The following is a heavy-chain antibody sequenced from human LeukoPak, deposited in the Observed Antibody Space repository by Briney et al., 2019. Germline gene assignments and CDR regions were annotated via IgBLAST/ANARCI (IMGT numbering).Heavy chain of an antibody. V-gene: IGHV4-34*01. J-gene: IGHJ4*02. D-gene: IGHD5-18*01. CDR2: INHSGST. Sequence: SETLSLTCAVYGGSFSGYYWSWIRQPPGKGLEWIGEINHSGSTNYSPSLKSRVTISVDTSKNQFSLKLSSVTAADTAVYFCARELGQYSYGYWFDYWGQGTLVTVSS. CDR1: GGSFSGYY. CDR3: ARELGQYSYGYWFDY.